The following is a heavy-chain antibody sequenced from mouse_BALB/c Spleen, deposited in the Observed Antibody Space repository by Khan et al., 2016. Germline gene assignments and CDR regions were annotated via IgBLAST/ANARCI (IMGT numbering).Heavy chain of an antibody. Sequence: VQLQQPGPGLVKPSQSLSLTCTVTGYSITSDYAWNWIRQFPGNKLEWMGYISYSGSTSYNPSLKSRISITRDTSKNQFFLQLNSGTTEDTDTYYCTRYCYGSSYYIDYWGQGTTLTVSS. CDR1: GYSITSDYA. CDR2: ISYSGST. J-gene: IGHJ2*01. D-gene: IGHD1-1*01. CDR3: TRYCYGSSYYIDY. V-gene: IGHV3-2*02.